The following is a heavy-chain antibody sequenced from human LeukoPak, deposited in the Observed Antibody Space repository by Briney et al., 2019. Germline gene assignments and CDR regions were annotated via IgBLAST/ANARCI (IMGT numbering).Heavy chain of an antibody. D-gene: IGHD5-18*01. J-gene: IGHJ4*02. CDR1: GFTFSSYA. CDR3: AKGRVQLWTTFDY. CDR2: ISGSGGST. Sequence: GGSLRLSCAASGFTFSSYAMSWVRQAPGKGLEWVSAISGSGGSTYYADSVKGRFTISRDNSKNTLYPQMNSLRAEDTAVYYCAKGRVQLWTTFDYWGQGTLVTVSS. V-gene: IGHV3-23*01.